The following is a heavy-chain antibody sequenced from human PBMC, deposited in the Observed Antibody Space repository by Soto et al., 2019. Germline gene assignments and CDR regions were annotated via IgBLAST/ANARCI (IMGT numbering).Heavy chain of an antibody. Sequence: PSETLSLTCTVSGGPISSYYWSWIRQPPGKGLEWIGYIYYSGSTNYNPSLKSRVTISVDTSKNQFSLKLSSVTAADTAVYYCARERKGRGYSLFDYWGQGTLVTVSS. D-gene: IGHD5-18*01. CDR3: ARERKGRGYSLFDY. J-gene: IGHJ4*02. V-gene: IGHV4-59*01. CDR2: IYYSGST. CDR1: GGPISSYY.